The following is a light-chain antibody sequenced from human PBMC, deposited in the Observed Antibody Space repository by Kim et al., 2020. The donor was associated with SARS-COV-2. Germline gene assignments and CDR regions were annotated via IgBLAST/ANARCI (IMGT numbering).Light chain of an antibody. V-gene: IGKV3-20*01. J-gene: IGKJ4*01. Sequence: SPGEGATLSCRASQSINSNHLVWYQQKRGQAPRLLIYGASSRAIGVPDRFSGSGSGTDFTLRIRTLEPEDFAVYYCQQYDSSPLTFGGGTKVDIK. CDR2: GAS. CDR3: QQYDSSPLT. CDR1: QSINSNH.